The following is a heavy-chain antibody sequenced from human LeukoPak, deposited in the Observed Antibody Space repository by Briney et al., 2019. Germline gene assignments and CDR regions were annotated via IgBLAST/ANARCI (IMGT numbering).Heavy chain of an antibody. CDR1: GFTFSNYG. CDR3: ARSPGGCQLLYGDDSYMDV. D-gene: IGHD2-2*02. J-gene: IGHJ6*03. V-gene: IGHV3-33*01. CDR2: IWYKGGNK. Sequence: GGSLRLSCAASGFTFSNYGMHWVRQAPGKGLEWVAVIWYKGGNKYYDDSVTGRFTISSDNSKNTLYLQMNSLRAEDTAVYYCARSPGGCQLLYGDDSYMDVWGKGTTVTVSS.